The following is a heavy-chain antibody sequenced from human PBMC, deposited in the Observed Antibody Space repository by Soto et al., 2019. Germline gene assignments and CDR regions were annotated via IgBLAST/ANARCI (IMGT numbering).Heavy chain of an antibody. CDR2: ILPMLTVT. V-gene: IGHV1-69*02. J-gene: IGHJ3*01. Sequence: QVHLEQSGAEVKKPGSSVKVSCKAAGGTFSTYTLIWVRQAPGQGLEWMGRILPMLTVTNYAEKFQGRVTLTADSPTTPAFMALTSLTSADTAVYYCSIGSWSGETFDVWGQGTMVTVSS. CDR3: SIGSWSGETFDV. D-gene: IGHD2-21*01. CDR1: GGTFSTYT.